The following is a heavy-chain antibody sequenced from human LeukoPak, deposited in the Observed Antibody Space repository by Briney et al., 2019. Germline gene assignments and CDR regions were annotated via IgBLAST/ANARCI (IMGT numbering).Heavy chain of an antibody. CDR3: AKDPQAVRGVLYYFDY. V-gene: IGHV3-30*18. CDR1: GFTFSSYG. CDR2: ISYDGSNK. J-gene: IGHJ4*02. D-gene: IGHD3-10*01. Sequence: GGSLILSCAASGFTFSSYGMHWVRQAPGKGLEWVAVISYDGSNKYYADSVKGRFTISRDNSKNTLYLQMNSLRAEDTAVYYCAKDPQAVRGVLYYFDYWGQGTLVTVSS.